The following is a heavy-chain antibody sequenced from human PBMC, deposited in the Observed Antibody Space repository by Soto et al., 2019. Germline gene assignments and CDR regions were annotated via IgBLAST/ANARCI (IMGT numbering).Heavy chain of an antibody. Sequence: GESLKISCKGSGYSFAGYWITWVRQKPGKGLEWMGRIDPSDSQTYYSPSFRGHVTISVTKSITTVFLQWSSLRASDTAMYYCARQIYDSDTGPNFQYYFDAWGQGTPVTVS. J-gene: IGHJ4*02. CDR2: IDPSDSQT. CDR1: GYSFAGYW. D-gene: IGHD3-22*01. V-gene: IGHV5-10-1*01. CDR3: ARQIYDSDTGPNFQYYFDA.